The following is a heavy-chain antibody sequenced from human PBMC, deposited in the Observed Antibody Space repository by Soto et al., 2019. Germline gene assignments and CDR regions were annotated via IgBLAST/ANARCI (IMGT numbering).Heavy chain of an antibody. CDR2: INPSGGST. D-gene: IGHD3-22*01. J-gene: IGHJ4*02. CDR3: ARVFYDSSGYYPYYFDY. V-gene: IGHV1-46*01. CDR1: GYTFTSYY. Sequence: QVQLVQSGAEVKKPGASVKVSCKASGYTFTSYYMHWVRQAPGQGLEWMGIINPSGGSTSYAQKFQGRVTMTRDTSTSTVYMELSSLRSEDTAVYYCARVFYDSSGYYPYYFDYWGQGTLVTVSS.